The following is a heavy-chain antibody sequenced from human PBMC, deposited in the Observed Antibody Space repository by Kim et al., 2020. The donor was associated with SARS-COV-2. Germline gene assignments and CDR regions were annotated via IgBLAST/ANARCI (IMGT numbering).Heavy chain of an antibody. J-gene: IGHJ4*02. D-gene: IGHD2-15*01. CDR3: ARRYCSGGSCYGGGLDY. CDR2: INPSGGST. CDR1: GYTFTSYY. V-gene: IGHV1-46*01. Sequence: ASVKVSCKASGYTFTSYYMHWVRQAPGQGLEWMGIINPSGGSTSYAQKFQGRVTMTRDTSTSTVYMELSSLRSEDTAVYYCARRYCSGGSCYGGGLDYWGQGSLVTVSS.